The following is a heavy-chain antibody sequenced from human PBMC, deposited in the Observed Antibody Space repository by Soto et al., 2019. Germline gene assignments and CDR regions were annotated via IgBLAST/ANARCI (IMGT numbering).Heavy chain of an antibody. V-gene: IGHV4-4*02. CDR1: GGSISSSNL. J-gene: IGHJ4*02. Sequence: PSETLSLTCAVSGGSISSSNLWTWVRQPPGKGLEWIGEIYHTGTTNYNPSLKSRVTISVDKSKNHFSLKVTSVTAADTAVYYCASMGYHYGSGSYPLDYWGQGTLVTVSS. CDR3: ASMGYHYGSGSYPLDY. D-gene: IGHD3-10*01. CDR2: IYHTGTT.